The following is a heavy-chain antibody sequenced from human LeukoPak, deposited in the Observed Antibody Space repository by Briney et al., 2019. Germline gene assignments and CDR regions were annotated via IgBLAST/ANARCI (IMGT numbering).Heavy chain of an antibody. CDR1: GFTFSSYG. CDR3: ARVGALSSSWLLY. Sequence: GGSLRLSCAASGFTFSSYGMSWVRQAPGKGLEWVSAISGSGGSTYYADSVKGRFTISRDNSKNTLYLQMNSLRAEDTAVYYCARVGALSSSWLLYWGQGTLVTVSS. J-gene: IGHJ4*02. V-gene: IGHV3-23*01. CDR2: ISGSGGST. D-gene: IGHD6-13*01.